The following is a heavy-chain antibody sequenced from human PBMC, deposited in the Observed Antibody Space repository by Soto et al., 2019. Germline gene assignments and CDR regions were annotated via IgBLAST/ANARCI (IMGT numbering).Heavy chain of an antibody. CDR2: IYYSGST. J-gene: IGHJ6*02. Sequence: SETLSLTCAVYGGSFSGYYWSWIRQPPGKGLEWIGYIYYSGSTNYNPSLKSRVTISVDTSKNQFSLKLSSVTAADTAVYYCASARSSAGGMDVWGQGTTVTVSS. CDR1: GGSFSGYY. D-gene: IGHD3-3*01. CDR3: ASARSSAGGMDV. V-gene: IGHV4-59*01.